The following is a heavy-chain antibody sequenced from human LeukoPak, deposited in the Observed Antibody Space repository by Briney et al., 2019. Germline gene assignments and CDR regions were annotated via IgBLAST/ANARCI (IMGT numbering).Heavy chain of an antibody. D-gene: IGHD1-26*01. CDR2: IYITGST. CDR3: ARVRIGETSYDASDV. J-gene: IGHJ3*01. CDR1: GGSISSYY. Sequence: PSETLSLTCTVSGGSISSYYWTWIRQPPGKGLGWIGDIYITGSTNYNPYLKRRVTISVDTSKNQFSLRLSSVTAADTAVYYCARVRIGETSYDASDVWGLGTMVTVSS. V-gene: IGHV4-59*13.